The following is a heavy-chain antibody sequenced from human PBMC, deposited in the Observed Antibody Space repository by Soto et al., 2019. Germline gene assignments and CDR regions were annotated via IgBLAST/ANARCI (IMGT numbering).Heavy chain of an antibody. CDR3: ATFQKIALVRVGAFDI. V-gene: IGHV4-59*01. D-gene: IGHD1-26*01. Sequence: SETLSLTCTVSGGAISSYYWSWIRQPPGKGLEWIGNIDYSGSPNYNASLKSRVTISVDTSQSQFSLKLSSVTAADTAVYYCATFQKIALVRVGAFDIWGQGTMVTVS. CDR2: IDYSGSP. CDR1: GGAISSYY. J-gene: IGHJ3*02.